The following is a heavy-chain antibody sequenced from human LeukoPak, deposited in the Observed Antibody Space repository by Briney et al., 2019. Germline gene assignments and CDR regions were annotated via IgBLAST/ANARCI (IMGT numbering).Heavy chain of an antibody. CDR1: GYTFTSYA. CDR2: INPNSGDT. CDR3: ARDYCSSTSCLFDY. D-gene: IGHD2-2*01. Sequence: ASVKVSCKASGYTFTSYAMSWVRQAPGQGLEWMGRINPNSGDTNYAQKFQGRVTMTRDTSISTAYMELSRLRSDDTAVYYCARDYCSSTSCLFDYWGQGTLVTVSS. V-gene: IGHV1-2*06. J-gene: IGHJ4*02.